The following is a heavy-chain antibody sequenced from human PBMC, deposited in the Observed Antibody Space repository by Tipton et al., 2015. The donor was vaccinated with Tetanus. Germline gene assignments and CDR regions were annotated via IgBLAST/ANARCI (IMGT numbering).Heavy chain of an antibody. CDR2: INWNGVNM. CDR3: ARGNRGSSWYL. D-gene: IGHD6-13*01. CDR1: GFKFEGFA. J-gene: IGHJ4*02. V-gene: IGHV3-9*01. Sequence: SLRLSCSASGFKFEGFAMFWVRQAPGKGLEWVSRINWNGVNMAYGDSVRGRFTISRDNAKNSLYLQMNSLRSEDTGIYYCARGNRGSSWYLWGQGTLVTVSS.